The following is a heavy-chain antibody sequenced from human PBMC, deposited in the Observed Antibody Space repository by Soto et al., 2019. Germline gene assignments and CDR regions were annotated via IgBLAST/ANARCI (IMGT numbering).Heavy chain of an antibody. V-gene: IGHV1-18*01. J-gene: IGHJ4*02. Sequence: ASLKVSCKGSAYSLTIYAIVWVRQAPGQGLEWMGWISAYNGNTNYAQKLQGRVTMTTDTSTSTAYMELRSLRSDDTGVKYCARDAPPEGFWGEGILVTGSS. CDR3: ARDAPPEGF. CDR1: AYSLTIYA. CDR2: ISAYNGNT.